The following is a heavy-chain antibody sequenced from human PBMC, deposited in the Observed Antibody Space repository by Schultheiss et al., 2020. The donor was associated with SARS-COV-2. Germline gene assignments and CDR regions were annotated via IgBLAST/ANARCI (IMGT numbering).Heavy chain of an antibody. J-gene: IGHJ5*02. V-gene: IGHV3-23*01. CDR3: AKAPHYDILTGLNWFDP. CDR1: GFTFSSYA. D-gene: IGHD3-9*01. CDR2: ISGSGGST. Sequence: GGSLRLSCAASGFTFSSYAMSWVRQAPGKGLEWVSAISGSGGSTYYADSVKGRFTISRDNSKNTLYLQMNSLRAEDTAVYYCAKAPHYDILTGLNWFDPWGQGTLVTVSS.